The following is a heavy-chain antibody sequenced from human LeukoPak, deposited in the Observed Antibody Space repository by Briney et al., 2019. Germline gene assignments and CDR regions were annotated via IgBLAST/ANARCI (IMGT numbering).Heavy chain of an antibody. CDR3: TWMSTVLTVDF. CDR1: GIPFEDAW. Sequence: GGSLRLSCLLSGIPFEDAWMSWVRQAPGKGLEWVGRIKKAEKKEYGAPVKGRFTISRHNSKNTFYLQMNSLTAYDTSMYYCTWMSTVLTVDFWGRGTLVTVSS. V-gene: IGHV3-15*01. CDR2: IKKAEKK. D-gene: IGHD5/OR15-5a*01. J-gene: IGHJ4*02.